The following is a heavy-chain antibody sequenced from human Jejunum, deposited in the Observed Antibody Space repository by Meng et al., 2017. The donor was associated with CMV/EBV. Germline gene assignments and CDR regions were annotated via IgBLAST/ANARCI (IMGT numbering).Heavy chain of an antibody. D-gene: IGHD3-22*01. CDR2: INPNSGGT. J-gene: IGHJ4*02. Sequence: VRQAPGQGLQWMGWINPNSGGTNYAHKFQGRVTLTRDTSISTAYMKLSSLRSDDTAVYYCARALQLTSPNYYDSTGYYFDLDYFDSWGQGTLVTVSS. V-gene: IGHV1-2*07. CDR3: ARALQLTSPNYYDSTGYYFDLDYFDS.